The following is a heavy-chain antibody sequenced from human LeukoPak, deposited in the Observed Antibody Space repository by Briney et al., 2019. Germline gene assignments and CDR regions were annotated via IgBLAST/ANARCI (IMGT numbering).Heavy chain of an antibody. V-gene: IGHV3-30*04. Sequence: GGSLRLSCAASAFTFNSYTMHWVRQAPGKGLEWVALISYDGSGKYYADSVRGRFTVSRDNYKNTLYLQMNSLRAEDTAVYYCARGRYADYLDYWGQGTLVTVSS. CDR2: ISYDGSGK. J-gene: IGHJ4*02. CDR3: ARGRYADYLDY. CDR1: AFTFNSYT. D-gene: IGHD1-1*01.